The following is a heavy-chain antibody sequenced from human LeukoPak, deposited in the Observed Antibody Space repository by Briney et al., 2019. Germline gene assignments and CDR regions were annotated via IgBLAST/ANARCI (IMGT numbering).Heavy chain of an antibody. J-gene: IGHJ4*02. CDR2: ISGSGVGT. D-gene: IGHD6-19*01. CDR1: GFTFTSYA. CDR3: AKRSVAGTGYYFDC. Sequence: GGSLRLSCAASGFTFTSYAMGWVRQAPGKGLEWVSAISGSGVGTYYPNSVKGRFTISRDNSKNTLYLQMNSLRAEDTAVYYCAKRSVAGTGYYFDCWGQGTLVTVSS. V-gene: IGHV3-23*01.